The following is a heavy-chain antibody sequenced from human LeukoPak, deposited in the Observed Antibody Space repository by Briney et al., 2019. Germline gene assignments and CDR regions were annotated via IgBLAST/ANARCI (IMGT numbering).Heavy chain of an antibody. J-gene: IGHJ4*02. CDR1: GFTLSDYG. V-gene: IGHV3-33*03. CDR3: AKGSSNSRPYYFDS. CDR2: LSSEGTIK. Sequence: PGGSLRLSCAVSGFTLSDYGIHWVRQAPGKGLEWVIILSSEGTIKYADSVKGRFTVSRDSSKNTVYLQMNSLRAEDTAVYYCAKGSSNSRPYYFDSWGQGTLVTVSS. D-gene: IGHD2-2*01.